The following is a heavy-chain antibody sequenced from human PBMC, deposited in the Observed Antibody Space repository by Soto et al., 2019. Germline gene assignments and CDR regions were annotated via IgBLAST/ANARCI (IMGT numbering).Heavy chain of an antibody. Sequence: GGSLRLSCAASGFTFSIYAVSWVRQAPGKGLEWVSAISGSGGSTYYADSVKGRFTISRDNSKNTLYLQMNSLRAEDTAVYYCAEWYSSSPFHGMDVWGQGTTVTVSS. D-gene: IGHD6-13*01. CDR3: AEWYSSSPFHGMDV. J-gene: IGHJ6*02. CDR2: ISGSGGST. CDR1: GFTFSIYA. V-gene: IGHV3-23*01.